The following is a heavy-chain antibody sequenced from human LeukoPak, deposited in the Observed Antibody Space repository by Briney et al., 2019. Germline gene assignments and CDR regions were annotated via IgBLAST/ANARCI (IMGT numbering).Heavy chain of an antibody. V-gene: IGHV3-7*01. CDR2: IKQDGSEK. D-gene: IGHD3-3*01. CDR1: GFTFNSYW. CDR3: ARSLLRLDTIFGVVINYGMDV. J-gene: IGHJ6*02. Sequence: GGSLRLSCAASGFTFNSYWMSWVRQAPGKGLEWVANIKQDGSEKYYVDSVKGRFTISRDNAKNSLYLQMNSLRAEDTAVYYCARSLLRLDTIFGVVINYGMDVWGQGTTVTVSS.